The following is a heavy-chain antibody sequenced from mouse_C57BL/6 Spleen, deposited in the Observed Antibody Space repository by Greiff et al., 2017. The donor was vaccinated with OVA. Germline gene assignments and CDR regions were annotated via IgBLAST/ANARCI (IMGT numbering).Heavy chain of an antibody. D-gene: IGHD1-1*01. CDR3: ARGSYGSSYWYFDV. V-gene: IGHV1-82*01. CDR1: GYAFSSSW. J-gene: IGHJ1*03. Sequence: VHLVESGPELVKPGASVKISCKASGYAFSSSWMNWVKQRPGKGLEWIGRIYPGDGDTNYNGKFKGKATLTADKSSSTAYMQLSSLTSEDSAVYFCARGSYGSSYWYFDVWGTGTTVTVSS. CDR2: IYPGDGDT.